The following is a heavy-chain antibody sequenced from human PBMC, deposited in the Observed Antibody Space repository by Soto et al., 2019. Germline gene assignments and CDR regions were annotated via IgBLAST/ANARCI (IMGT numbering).Heavy chain of an antibody. CDR1: GFTFSSYA. V-gene: IGHV3-23*01. CDR2: ISGSGGST. CDR3: AKGDSDWSDYYYYMDV. Sequence: EVQLLESGGGLVQPGGSLRLSCAASGFTFSSYAMSWVRQAPGKGLEWVSAISGSGGSTYYADSVKGRFTISRDNSKNTLYLQMNSLRAEDTAVYYCAKGDSDWSDYYYYMDVWGKGTTVTVSS. J-gene: IGHJ6*03. D-gene: IGHD6-19*01.